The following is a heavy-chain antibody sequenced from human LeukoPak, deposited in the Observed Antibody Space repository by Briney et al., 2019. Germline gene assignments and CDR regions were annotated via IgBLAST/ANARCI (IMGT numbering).Heavy chain of an antibody. CDR3: AKAIVTVGYDY. V-gene: IGHV1-2*02. J-gene: IGHJ4*02. CDR1: GYTFSAYY. D-gene: IGHD1-26*01. Sequence: ASVQVSCKASGYTFSAYYVHWVRQAPGQGLEWMGWINPNSGDTNYAQKFQGRVTMTRDTSISTAYMELSRLRSDDTALYYCAKAIVTVGYDYWGQGTLVTVSS. CDR2: INPNSGDT.